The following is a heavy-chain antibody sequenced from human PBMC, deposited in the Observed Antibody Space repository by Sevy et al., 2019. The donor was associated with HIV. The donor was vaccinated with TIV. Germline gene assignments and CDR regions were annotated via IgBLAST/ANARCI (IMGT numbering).Heavy chain of an antibody. Sequence: ASVKVSCKASGGTFSSYAISWVRQAPGQGLEWMGGIIPIFGTANYAQKFQGRVTITADESTSTAYMELSSLRSEDTAVYYCARVVTMIVGPDAFDIWGQGTMVTVSS. D-gene: IGHD3-22*01. V-gene: IGHV1-69*13. CDR1: GGTFSSYA. CDR3: ARVVTMIVGPDAFDI. J-gene: IGHJ3*02. CDR2: IIPIFGTA.